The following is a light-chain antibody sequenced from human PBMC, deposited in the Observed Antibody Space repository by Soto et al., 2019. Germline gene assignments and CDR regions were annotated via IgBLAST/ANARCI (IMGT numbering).Light chain of an antibody. CDR3: QTWGTGIHWV. V-gene: IGLV4-69*01. CDR2: LNSDGSH. J-gene: IGLJ3*02. CDR1: SGHSSYA. Sequence: QLVLTQSPSASASLGASVNLTCTLSSGHSSYAIAWHQQQPEKGPRYLMKLNSDGSHSKGDGIPDRCSGSSSGAERYLTISSLQSEDEADYYCQTWGTGIHWVFGGGTKLTVL.